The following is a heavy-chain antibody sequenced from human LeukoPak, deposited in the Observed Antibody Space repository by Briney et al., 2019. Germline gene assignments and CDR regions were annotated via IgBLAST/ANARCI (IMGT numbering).Heavy chain of an antibody. Sequence: SETLSPTCAVYGGSFSGYYWSWIRQPPGKGLEWIGEINHSGSTNYNPSLKSRVTISVDTSKNQFSLKLSSVTAADTAVYYCARTRYYDFWSGYYGPKHKDYVHYFDYWGQGTLVTVSS. D-gene: IGHD3-3*01. CDR1: GGSFSGYY. V-gene: IGHV4-34*01. J-gene: IGHJ4*02. CDR2: INHSGST. CDR3: ARTRYYDFWSGYYGPKHKDYVHYFDY.